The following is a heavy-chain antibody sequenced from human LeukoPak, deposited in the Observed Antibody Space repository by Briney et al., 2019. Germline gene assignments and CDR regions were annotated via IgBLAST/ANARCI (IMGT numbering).Heavy chain of an antibody. D-gene: IGHD2-2*01. CDR2: INHSENT. Sequence: PSETLSLTCTVSGGSISSSSYHWGWIRQPPGKGLEWIGEINHSENTNYNPSLKSRVTISVDSSKGQFSLKLSSVTAADTAVYYGARGPYASDAGYWGQGTLVTVSS. CDR1: GGSISSSSYH. J-gene: IGHJ4*02. CDR3: ARGPYASDAGY. V-gene: IGHV4-39*07.